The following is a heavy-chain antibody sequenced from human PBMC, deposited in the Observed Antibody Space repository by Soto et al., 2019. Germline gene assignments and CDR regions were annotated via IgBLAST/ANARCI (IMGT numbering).Heavy chain of an antibody. D-gene: IGHD2-2*02. Sequence: ASVKGSLKASGYPFTSYAMHWVRQAPGQRLEWMGWINAGNGNTKYSQKFQGRVTITRDTSASTAYMELSSLRSEDTAVYYCARWKGYCSSTSCYKGAWGMDVWGQGTTVTVSS. CDR1: GYPFTSYA. CDR2: INAGNGNT. CDR3: ARWKGYCSSTSCYKGAWGMDV. J-gene: IGHJ6*01. V-gene: IGHV1-3*01.